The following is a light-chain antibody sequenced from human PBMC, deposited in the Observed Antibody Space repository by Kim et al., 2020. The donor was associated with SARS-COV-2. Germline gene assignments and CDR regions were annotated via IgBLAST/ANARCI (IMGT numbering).Light chain of an antibody. CDR3: AAWDDSLNGHV. Sequence: QPVLTQPPSASGTPGQRVTISCSGSSSNIGSNAVNWYQHLPGTAPKLLIYSNIQRPSGVPDRFSGSKSGTSASLAISGLQSEDEADYYCAAWDDSLNGHVFGTGTKVTVL. CDR1: SSNIGSNA. CDR2: SNI. J-gene: IGLJ1*01. V-gene: IGLV1-44*01.